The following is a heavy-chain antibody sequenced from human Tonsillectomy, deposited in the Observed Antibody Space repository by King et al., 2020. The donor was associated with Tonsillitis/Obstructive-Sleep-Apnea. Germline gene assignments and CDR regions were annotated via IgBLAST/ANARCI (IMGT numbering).Heavy chain of an antibody. D-gene: IGHD3-22*01. CDR1: GGSISSGGYY. V-gene: IGHV4-31*03. CDR3: SVDTVKNQLSLKLSSVTAADTAVYYWARAYPNLWYDSSGYYARWFDP. CDR2: IYYSGST. Sequence: QLQLQESGPGLVKPSQTLSLTCTVSGGSISSGGYYWSWIRQHPGKGLEWIGYIYYSGSTYYNPSLKSRVTISVDTSKNQFSLKLASVTAAATAVFTFSVDTVKNQLSLKLSSVTAADTAVYYWARAYPNLWYDSSGYYARWFDPWGQGTLVTVSS. J-gene: IGHJ5*02.